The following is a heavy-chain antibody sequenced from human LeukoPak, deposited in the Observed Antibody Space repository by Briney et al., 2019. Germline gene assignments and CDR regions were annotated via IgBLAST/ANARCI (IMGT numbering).Heavy chain of an antibody. V-gene: IGHV3-7*01. CDR1: GFTFSSYW. D-gene: IGHD2-2*01. CDR3: ARARCSSTSCYVEGSWFDP. J-gene: IGHJ5*02. Sequence: PGGSLRLSCAASGFTFSSYWMSWVRQAPGKGLEWVANIKRDGSEKYYVDSVKGRFTISRDNAKNSLYLQMNSLRAEDTAVYYCARARCSSTSCYVEGSWFDPWGQGTLVTVSS. CDR2: IKRDGSEK.